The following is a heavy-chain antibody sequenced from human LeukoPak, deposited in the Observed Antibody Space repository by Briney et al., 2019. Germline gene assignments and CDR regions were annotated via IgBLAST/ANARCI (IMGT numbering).Heavy chain of an antibody. V-gene: IGHV4-4*07. CDR3: ARDPGDTYHDWYFDL. D-gene: IGHD4-17*01. J-gene: IGHJ2*01. CDR2: VHISGTT. Sequence: PSETLSLTCTVVGEYISSYYWSWIRQSADNGLEWIGRVHISGTTHYNPSLQGRVTMSVDMSKNQFSLNLNSVTAADTAVYYCARDPGDTYHDWYFDLWGHGTVVTVSS. CDR1: GEYISSYY.